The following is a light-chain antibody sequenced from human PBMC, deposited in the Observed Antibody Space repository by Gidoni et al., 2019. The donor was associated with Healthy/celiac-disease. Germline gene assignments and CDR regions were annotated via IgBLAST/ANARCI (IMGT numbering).Light chain of an antibody. CDR1: SLRSYY. J-gene: IGLJ3*02. CDR3: NARDSSGNRV. Sequence: SSDLTQAPAVSVALGKTVRITCQGDSLRSYYASWYQQKPGQAPVLVIYGKNNRPSGIPDRFSGSSSRNTASLTITGAQAEDEADYYCNARDSSGNRVFGGGTKLTVL. V-gene: IGLV3-19*01. CDR2: GKN.